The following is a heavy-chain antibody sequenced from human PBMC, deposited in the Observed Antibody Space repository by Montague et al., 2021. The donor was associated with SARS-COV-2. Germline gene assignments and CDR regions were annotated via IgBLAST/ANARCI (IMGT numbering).Heavy chain of an antibody. CDR2: IYYSGST. J-gene: IGHJ6*03. Sequence: SETLSLTCTASGGSISSSSHYWGWIRQPPGKGLEWIGSIYYSGSTYYNPSLKSRVTISVDTSKNQFSLKLSSVTAADTAVFYCARHSGDYTIFGVVIYYMDVGGKGTTVTVSS. V-gene: IGHV4-39*01. CDR3: ARHSGDYTIFGVVIYYMDV. D-gene: IGHD3-3*01. CDR1: GGSISSSSHY.